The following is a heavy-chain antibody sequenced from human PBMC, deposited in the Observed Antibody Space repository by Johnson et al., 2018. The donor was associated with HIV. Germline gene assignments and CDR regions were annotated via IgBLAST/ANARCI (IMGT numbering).Heavy chain of an antibody. D-gene: IGHD3-16*02. CDR1: GFTFDDYG. CDR3: ARGFMITFGGVIPNDAFDI. CDR2: INWNGGST. Sequence: VQLVESGGGVVRPGGSLRLSCAASGFTFDDYGMSWVRQAPGKGLEWVSGINWNGGSTGYADSVKGRFTISRDNAKNSLYLQMNSLRAEDTALYYCARGFMITFGGVIPNDAFDIWGQGTMVTVSS. V-gene: IGHV3-20*04. J-gene: IGHJ3*02.